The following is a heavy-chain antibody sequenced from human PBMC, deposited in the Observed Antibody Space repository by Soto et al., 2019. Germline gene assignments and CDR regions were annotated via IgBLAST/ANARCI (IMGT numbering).Heavy chain of an antibody. CDR3: ARVGGPYCGGDCKSKNAFDI. Sequence: QVQLVESGGGLVKPGGSLRLSCAASGFTFSDYYMSWIRQAPGKGLEWVSYISSSSSYTNYADSVKGRFTISRDNAKNSLYLQMNSLRAEDTAVYYCARVGGPYCGGDCKSKNAFDIWGQGTMVTVSS. CDR1: GFTFSDYY. D-gene: IGHD2-21*02. J-gene: IGHJ3*02. CDR2: ISSSSSYT. V-gene: IGHV3-11*06.